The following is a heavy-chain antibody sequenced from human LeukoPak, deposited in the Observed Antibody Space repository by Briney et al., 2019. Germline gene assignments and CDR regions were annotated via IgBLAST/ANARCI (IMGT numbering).Heavy chain of an antibody. Sequence: SETLPLTCTVSGGSISSYYWSWIRQPPGKGLEWIGYIYYSGSTNYNPSLKSRVTISVDTSKNQFSLKLSSVTAADTAVYYCARGAYGDYSLDYWGQGTLVTVSS. CDR2: IYYSGST. CDR3: ARGAYGDYSLDY. J-gene: IGHJ4*02. D-gene: IGHD4-17*01. V-gene: IGHV4-59*01. CDR1: GGSISSYY.